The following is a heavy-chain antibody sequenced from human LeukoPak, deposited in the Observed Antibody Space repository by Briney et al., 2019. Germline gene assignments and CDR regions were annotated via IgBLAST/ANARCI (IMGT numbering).Heavy chain of an antibody. D-gene: IGHD1-1*01. J-gene: IGHJ4*02. CDR3: ARDLVKIQVNYFDL. V-gene: IGHV1-18*04. CDR1: GYSFPSFG. CDR2: ISGYNGDA. Sequence: ASVKVSCKASGYSFPSFGIRRVRQAPGQGLEWIGWISGYNGDANYARRLQGRITMTRDTSTSTAYMELRSLRSDDTAVYYCARDLVKIQVNYFDLWGQGTLVTVSS.